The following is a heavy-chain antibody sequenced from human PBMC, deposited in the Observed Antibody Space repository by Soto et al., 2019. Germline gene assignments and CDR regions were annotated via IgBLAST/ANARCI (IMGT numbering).Heavy chain of an antibody. CDR1: GYTFTVYP. J-gene: IGHJ3*02. V-gene: IGHV1-3*01. CDR2: INAANGDT. CDR3: ARDYDSSGNNAFDI. Sequence: ASVKVSCKASGYTFTVYPMHWVRQAPGQRLEWMGYINAANGDTIYSQKLQGRVTITADTSTSTAYMELSSLRSEDTAVYYCARDYDSSGNNAFDIWGQGTMVTVSS. D-gene: IGHD3-22*01.